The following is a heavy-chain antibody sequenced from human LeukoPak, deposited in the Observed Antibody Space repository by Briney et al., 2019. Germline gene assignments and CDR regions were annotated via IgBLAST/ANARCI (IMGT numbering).Heavy chain of an antibody. CDR1: GFTFSSYS. J-gene: IGHJ4*02. CDR3: TKDAPDSGGWFFFDS. D-gene: IGHD6-19*01. CDR2: ISSSSSYI. Sequence: PGGSLRLSCAASGFTFSSYSMNWVRQAPGKGLEWVSSISSSSSYIYYADSVKGRFTISRDNSKNTLYLQMISLRAEDTAVYYCTKDAPDSGGWFFFDSWGQGTLVTVSS. V-gene: IGHV3-21*04.